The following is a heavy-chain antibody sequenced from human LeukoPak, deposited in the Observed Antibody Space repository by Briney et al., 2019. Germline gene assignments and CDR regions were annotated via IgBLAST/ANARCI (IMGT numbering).Heavy chain of an antibody. J-gene: IGHJ4*02. V-gene: IGHV3-64*04. D-gene: IGHD6-13*01. CDR2: LSSNGGST. Sequence: GGSLRLSCSASGFTFSSYAMHWVRQAPGKGLEYVSALSSNGGSTYYAVSVKGRFTISRDNSKNTLYLQMNSLRAEDTAVYYCAKDLFYVKRDAADTDFWGQGTLVTVSS. CDR1: GFTFSSYA. CDR3: AKDLFYVKRDAADTDF.